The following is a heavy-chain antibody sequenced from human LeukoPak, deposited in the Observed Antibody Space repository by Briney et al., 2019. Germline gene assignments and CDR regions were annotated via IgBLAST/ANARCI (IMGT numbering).Heavy chain of an antibody. Sequence: ASVKVSCVASGYTLTIYYLHGVRQPPGQGFEWLGIINPSGGSKTNAHKFQGRVTMTRDTSTSTVYMELSSLRSEDTAVYYCARDQTRGRGGGRYYYGMDVWGQGTTVTVSS. J-gene: IGHJ6*02. CDR2: INPSGGSK. V-gene: IGHV1-46*01. CDR1: GYTLTIYY. D-gene: IGHD2-15*01. CDR3: ARDQTRGRGGGRYYYGMDV.